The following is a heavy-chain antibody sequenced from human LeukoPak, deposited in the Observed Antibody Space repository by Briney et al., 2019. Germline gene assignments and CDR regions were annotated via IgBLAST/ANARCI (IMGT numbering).Heavy chain of an antibody. CDR3: AKECITAPPGTPCYFDY. V-gene: IGHV3-23*01. J-gene: IGHJ4*02. Sequence: GGSLRLSCAASGFTFSSYAMSWVRQAPGKGLEWVSAISGSGGSTYYADSVKGRFTISRDNSKNTLYLHMNSLRAEDTALYYCAKECITAPPGTPCYFDYWGQGTLVTVSS. CDR1: GFTFSSYA. CDR2: ISGSGGST. D-gene: IGHD6-13*01.